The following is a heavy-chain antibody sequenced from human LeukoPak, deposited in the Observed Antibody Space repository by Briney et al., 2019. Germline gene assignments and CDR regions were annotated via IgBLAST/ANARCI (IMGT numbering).Heavy chain of an antibody. CDR2: IKQDGSEK. V-gene: IGHV3-7*01. D-gene: IGHD4-17*01. J-gene: IGHJ4*02. CDR3: AKTSNYGDYPLDFDY. CDR1: GFTFSSYW. Sequence: GGSLRLSCAASGFTFSSYWMSWVRQAPGKGLEWVANIKQDGSEKYYVDSVKGRFTISRDNAKNSLYLQMNSLRAEDTAVYYCAKTSNYGDYPLDFDYWGQGTLVTVSS.